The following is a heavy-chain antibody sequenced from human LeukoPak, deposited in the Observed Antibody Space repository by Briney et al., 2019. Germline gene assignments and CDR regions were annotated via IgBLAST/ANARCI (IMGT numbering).Heavy chain of an antibody. J-gene: IGHJ3*02. CDR1: GFTFSTYG. CDR2: IKENENDE. D-gene: IGHD1-20*01. CDR3: ARSTAITDVDAFDI. V-gene: IGHV3-7*01. Sequence: PGGSLRLSCVASGFTFSTYGMNWVRQAPGKGLEWVANIKENENDENYLDAVKGRFTISTDNAKNSVDLHMHSLRVEDTAVYYCARSTAITDVDAFDIWGQGTMVTVSS.